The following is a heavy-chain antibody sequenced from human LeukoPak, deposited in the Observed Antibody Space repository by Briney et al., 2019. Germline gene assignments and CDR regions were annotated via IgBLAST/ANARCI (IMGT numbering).Heavy chain of an antibody. D-gene: IGHD3-22*01. CDR2: ISSSSSTI. J-gene: IGHJ4*02. V-gene: IGHV3-48*02. CDR3: ARLQPTFYYYDSSGTNRNDY. Sequence: GGSLRLSCAASGFTFSSYSMNWVRQAPGKGLEWVSYISSSSSTIYYADSVKGRFTISRDNAKNSLYLQMNSLRDEDTAVYYCARLQPTFYYYDSSGTNRNDYWGQGTLVTVSS. CDR1: GFTFSSYS.